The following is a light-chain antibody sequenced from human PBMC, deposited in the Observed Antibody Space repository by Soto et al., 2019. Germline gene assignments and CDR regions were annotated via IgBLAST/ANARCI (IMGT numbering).Light chain of an antibody. V-gene: IGLV6-57*03. J-gene: IGLJ3*02. CDR2: EDN. CDR3: HSYESNNVV. Sequence: NFMLTQPHSVSESPGKTVIISCTRSSGSIASNYVQWYQQRPGSAPTIVIYEDNQRPSGVPDRFSGSVDSSSNSASLTISGLKTGDEADYYCHSYESNNVVFGGGTKLTVL. CDR1: SGSIASNY.